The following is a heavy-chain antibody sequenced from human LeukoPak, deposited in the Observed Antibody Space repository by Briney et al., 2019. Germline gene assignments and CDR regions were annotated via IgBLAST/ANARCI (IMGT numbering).Heavy chain of an antibody. CDR3: ARVPGGVFDY. D-gene: IGHD1-26*01. Sequence: SETLSLTCTVDGGSVSDHFWSWIRQPPGKGLQWIAELNQFGGTNYNPSLESRITMSVDTSRNQFSLNLTSVTAADTAVYYCARVPGGVFDYWGQGALVTVSS. V-gene: IGHV4-34*01. CDR2: LNQFGGT. CDR1: GGSVSDHF. J-gene: IGHJ4*02.